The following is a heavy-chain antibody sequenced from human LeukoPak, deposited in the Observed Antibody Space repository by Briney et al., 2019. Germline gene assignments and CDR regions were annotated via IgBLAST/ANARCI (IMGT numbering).Heavy chain of an antibody. CDR1: RGTLNSYA. CDR3: ASAGKSQGAEAGPDY. Sequence: GASVTVSRKASRGTLNSYAISWVRQAPEQGLEWMGGNIPIFGTANFAQKFQGRVTITADKSTSTAYMELSSLRSEDTAVYYCASAGKSQGAEAGPDYWGQGTLDTVSS. D-gene: IGHD6-13*01. J-gene: IGHJ4*02. V-gene: IGHV1-69*06. CDR2: NIPIFGTA.